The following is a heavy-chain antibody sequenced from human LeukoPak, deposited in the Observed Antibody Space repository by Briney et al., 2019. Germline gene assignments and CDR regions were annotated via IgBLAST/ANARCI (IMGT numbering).Heavy chain of an antibody. CDR3: ARASVTYYYYYYMDV. Sequence: PSENLSLTCTVSGGSISSYYWSWIRQPPGKGLEWIGYIHYSGSTNYNPSLKSRVTISVDTSKNQFSLKLSSVTAADTAVYYCARASVTYYYYYYMDVWGKGTTVTVSS. V-gene: IGHV4-59*01. CDR1: GGSISSYY. CDR2: IHYSGST. J-gene: IGHJ6*03. D-gene: IGHD4-11*01.